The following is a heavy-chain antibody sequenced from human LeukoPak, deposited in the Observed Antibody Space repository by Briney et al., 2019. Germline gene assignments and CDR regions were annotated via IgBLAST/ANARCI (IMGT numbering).Heavy chain of an antibody. Sequence: SETLSLTCTVSGDSISSASHYWAWVRQPPGKGLEWIGSIYYSGSTHYNPSLKRRVTISMDTSKNQFSLKLKSVTAANTALYYCARNCTADNDVSRSRDKWFDPWGHGTLVTVSS. CDR1: GDSISSASHY. CDR3: ARNCTADNDVSRSRDKWFDP. D-gene: IGHD2-8*02. CDR2: IYYSGST. J-gene: IGHJ5*02. V-gene: IGHV4-39*07.